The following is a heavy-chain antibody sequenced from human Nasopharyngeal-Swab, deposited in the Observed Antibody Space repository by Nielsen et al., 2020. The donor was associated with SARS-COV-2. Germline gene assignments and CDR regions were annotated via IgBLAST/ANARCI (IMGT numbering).Heavy chain of an antibody. Sequence: GGSLRLSCAASGFTFSSYTMNWVRQAPGKGLEWVSSISPTSDYIYYAKSMKGRFTISRDNAKNSLFLQMNSLRAEETAIYYCVRGSYGHYDSWGQGALITVSS. CDR2: ISPTSDYI. CDR3: VRGSYGHYDS. CDR1: GFTFSSYT. J-gene: IGHJ5*01. D-gene: IGHD4-17*01. V-gene: IGHV3-21*06.